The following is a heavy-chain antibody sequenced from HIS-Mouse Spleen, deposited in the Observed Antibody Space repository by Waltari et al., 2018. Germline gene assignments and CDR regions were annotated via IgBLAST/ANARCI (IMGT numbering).Heavy chain of an antibody. J-gene: IGHJ4*02. CDR3: ARIHYFWSGPGDY. V-gene: IGHV1-2*02. CDR1: GYTFTGYY. D-gene: IGHD3-3*01. Sequence: QVQLVQSGAEVKKPGASVKVSCKASGYTFTGYYMHWVRQAPGQGLEWMGWINPKSGGTNYAQKFQGRVTMTRETSISTAYMELSRLRSDDTAVYYCARIHYFWSGPGDYWGQGTLVTVSS. CDR2: INPKSGGT.